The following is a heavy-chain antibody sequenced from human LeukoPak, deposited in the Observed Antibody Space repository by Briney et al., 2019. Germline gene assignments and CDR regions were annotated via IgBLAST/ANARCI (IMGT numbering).Heavy chain of an antibody. CDR2: IRYDGSNK. Sequence: PGGSLRLSCAASGFTFSSYGMHWVRQAPGKGLEWVAFIRYDGSNKYYADSVKGRFTISRDNSKNTLYLQMNSLRAEDTAVYYCAKDGRSSWYSSDGAFDYWGQGTLVTVSS. D-gene: IGHD6-13*01. J-gene: IGHJ4*02. CDR3: AKDGRSSWYSSDGAFDY. V-gene: IGHV3-30*02. CDR1: GFTFSSYG.